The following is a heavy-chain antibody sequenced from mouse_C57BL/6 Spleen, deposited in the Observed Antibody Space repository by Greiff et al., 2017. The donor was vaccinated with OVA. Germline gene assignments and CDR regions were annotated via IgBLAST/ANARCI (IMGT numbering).Heavy chain of an antibody. J-gene: IGHJ4*01. D-gene: IGHD2-5*01. CDR3: ARGGSKDYAMDY. Sequence: QVKLQQPGTELVKPGASVKLSCKASGYTFTSYWMHWVKQRPGKGLEWIGNINPSNGGTNYNEKFKSKATLTVDKSSSTAYMQLSSLTSEDSAVYYWARGGSKDYAMDYWGQGTSVTVSS. CDR1: GYTFTSYW. V-gene: IGHV1-53*01. CDR2: INPSNGGT.